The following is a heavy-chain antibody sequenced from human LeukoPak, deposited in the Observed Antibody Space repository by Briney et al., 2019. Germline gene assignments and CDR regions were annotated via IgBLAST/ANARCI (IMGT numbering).Heavy chain of an antibody. V-gene: IGHV3-30-3*01. CDR3: ARLCFLEAAPFDY. Sequence: QTGGSLRLSCAASGFTFSSYAMHWVRQAPGKGLEWVAVISYDGSNKYYADSVKGRFTISRDNSKNTLYLQMNSLRAEDTAVYYCARLCFLEAAPFDYWGQGTLVTVSS. D-gene: IGHD3-3*01. CDR1: GFTFSSYA. CDR2: ISYDGSNK. J-gene: IGHJ4*02.